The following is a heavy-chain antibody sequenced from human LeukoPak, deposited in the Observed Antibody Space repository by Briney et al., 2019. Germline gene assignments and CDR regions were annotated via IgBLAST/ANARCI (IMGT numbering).Heavy chain of an antibody. CDR1: GGSISSGGYS. J-gene: IGHJ4*02. CDR3: ARCTGYSSSCHDY. Sequence: MTSETLSLTCAVSGGSISSGGYSWSWIRQPPGKGLEWIGYIYHSGSTYYNPSLKSRVTISVDRSKNQFSLKLSSVTAADTAVYYCARCTGYSSSCHDYWGQGTLVTVSS. D-gene: IGHD6-13*01. CDR2: IYHSGST. V-gene: IGHV4-30-2*02.